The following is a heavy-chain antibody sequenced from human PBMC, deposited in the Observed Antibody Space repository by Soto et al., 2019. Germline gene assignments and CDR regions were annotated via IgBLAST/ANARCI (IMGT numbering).Heavy chain of an antibody. V-gene: IGHV3-23*01. J-gene: IGHJ6*03. D-gene: IGHD3-3*01. CDR1: GFTFSSYA. Sequence: GGSLRLSCAASGFTFSSYAMSWVRQAPGKGLEWVSAISGSGGSTYYADSVKGRFTISRDNSKNTLYLQMNSLRAEDTAVYYCAKDENRITIFGVATPWRGYMDVWGKGTTVTVSS. CDR3: AKDENRITIFGVATPWRGYMDV. CDR2: ISGSGGST.